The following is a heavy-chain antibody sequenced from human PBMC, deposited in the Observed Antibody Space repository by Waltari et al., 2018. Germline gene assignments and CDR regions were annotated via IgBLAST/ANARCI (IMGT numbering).Heavy chain of an antibody. CDR3: ARDGCTNGVCYTYYYYYGMDV. V-gene: IGHV1-69*15. J-gene: IGHJ6*02. Sequence: QVQLVQSGAEVKKPGSSVKVSCKASGGTFSSYAISWVRQAPGQGLEWMGRIIPIFGTANYAQKFQGRVTITADESTSTAYMELSSLRSEDTAVYYCARDGCTNGVCYTYYYYYGMDVWGQGTTVTVSS. CDR2: IIPIFGTA. CDR1: GGTFSSYA. D-gene: IGHD2-8*01.